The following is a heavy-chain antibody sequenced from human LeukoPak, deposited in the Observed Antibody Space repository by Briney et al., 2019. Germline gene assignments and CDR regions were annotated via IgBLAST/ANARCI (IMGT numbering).Heavy chain of an antibody. V-gene: IGHV1-18*01. J-gene: IGHJ4*02. CDR1: GYTFTSYG. CDR2: ISAYNGST. D-gene: IGHD3-9*01. Sequence: ASVKVSCKASGYTFTSYGISWVRQAPGQGLEWMGWISAYNGSTNYAQKLQGRVTMTTDTSTSTAYLELRRLRPDDTAVYYCVRDQYLNVMTGFDDWGQGTLVTVSS. CDR3: VRDQYLNVMTGFDD.